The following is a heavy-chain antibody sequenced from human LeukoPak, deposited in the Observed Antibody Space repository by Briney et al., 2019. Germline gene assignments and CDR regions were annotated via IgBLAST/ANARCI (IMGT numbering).Heavy chain of an antibody. D-gene: IGHD3-3*01. CDR2: IKQDGSKK. CDR1: GFPFSSYW. CDR3: ARDQYDTWSRRGNFDS. Sequence: GGSLRLSCVASGFPFSSYWMTWVRQAPGKGLEWVANIKQDGSKKSYVDSVKGRFTISRDNTKNSLYLQMNSLRVEDTAVFYCARDQYDTWSRRGNFDSWGQGTLVIVPS. J-gene: IGHJ4*02. V-gene: IGHV3-7*03.